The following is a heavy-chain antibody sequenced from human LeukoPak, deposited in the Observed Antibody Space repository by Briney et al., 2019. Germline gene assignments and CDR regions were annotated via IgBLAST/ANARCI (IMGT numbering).Heavy chain of an antibody. J-gene: IGHJ4*02. CDR3: AKERLMTTVTSDY. CDR2: ISGSGGST. CDR1: GLTFSSYA. Sequence: GGSLRLSCAASGLTFSSYAMSWVRQAPGEGLEWVSAISGSGGSTYYADSVKGRFTISRDNSKNTLYLQMNSLRAEDTAVYYCAKERLMTTVTSDYWGQGTLVTVSS. D-gene: IGHD4-17*01. V-gene: IGHV3-23*01.